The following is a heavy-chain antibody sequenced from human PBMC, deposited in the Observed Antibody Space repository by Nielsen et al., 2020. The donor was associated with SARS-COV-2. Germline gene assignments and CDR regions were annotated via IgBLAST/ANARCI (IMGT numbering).Heavy chain of an antibody. Sequence: SLKISCAASVFTFSTYGMHWVRQAPGKGLEWVAAISYDGSNKYYVDSVKGRFTISRYNSKNTLYLQMSSLREEDTAVYYCAKDWTAIVVVPSGGVDYWGQGTLVTVSS. CDR3: AKDWTAIVVVPSGGVDY. D-gene: IGHD2-15*01. J-gene: IGHJ4*02. CDR2: ISYDGSNK. V-gene: IGHV3-30*18. CDR1: VFTFSTYG.